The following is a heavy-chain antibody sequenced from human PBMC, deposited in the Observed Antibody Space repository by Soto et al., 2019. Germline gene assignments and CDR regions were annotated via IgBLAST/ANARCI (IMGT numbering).Heavy chain of an antibody. Sequence: SETLSLTCTVSGGSISGYYWSWIRQPPGKGLEWIGYMYNTGSTVYNPSFKSRVTISVDTSKNQFSLKLNSVTAADTAVYYCARDLWGYCGTDCYPLDVWGQGSTVTVSS. V-gene: IGHV4-59*01. CDR2: MYNTGST. J-gene: IGHJ6*01. CDR1: GGSISGYY. CDR3: ARDLWGYCGTDCYPLDV. D-gene: IGHD2-21*02.